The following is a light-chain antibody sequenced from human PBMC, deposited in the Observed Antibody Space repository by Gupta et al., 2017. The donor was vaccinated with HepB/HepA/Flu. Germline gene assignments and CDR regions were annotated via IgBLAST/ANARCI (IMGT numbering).Light chain of an antibody. CDR2: EVS. V-gene: IGLV2-8*01. Sequence: QLALTLPPSASGSAGPSVTLSCTGPSRDVGAYNYVSWYQQHPGKAPKLMIYEVSKRPSGVPDRFSGSKSGNTASLTVSGLQAEDEADYYCSSYAGSNNWVFGGGTKLTVL. CDR1: SRDVGAYNY. J-gene: IGLJ3*02. CDR3: SSYAGSNNWV.